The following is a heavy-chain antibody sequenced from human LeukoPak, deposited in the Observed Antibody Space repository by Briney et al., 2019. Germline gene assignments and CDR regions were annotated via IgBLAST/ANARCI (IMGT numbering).Heavy chain of an antibody. V-gene: IGHV4-4*02. CDR3: ARGGNYAAPLDY. CDR2: IYYLGST. Sequence: SETLSLTCAVSGGSISSSNWWTWVRQPPGKGLEWIGEIYYLGSTNYAPSLKSRVTMSVDKSKNQFSLKLSSVTAADTAVYYCARGGNYAAPLDYWGQGTLVTVSS. CDR1: GGSISSSNW. J-gene: IGHJ4*02. D-gene: IGHD4/OR15-4a*01.